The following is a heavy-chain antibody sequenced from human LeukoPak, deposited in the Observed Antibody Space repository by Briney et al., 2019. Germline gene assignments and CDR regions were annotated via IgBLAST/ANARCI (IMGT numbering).Heavy chain of an antibody. V-gene: IGHV5-51*01. Sequence: GESLKISFKGSGSIFTNYWIAWVRRMPGKGLEWMGIIYPVNSDTRYSPSFQGQVTMSVDKSITTAYLQWSSLEASDAAIYYCARRDLPVGCSSTSCPYGSWFDPWGQGTLVTVSS. CDR2: IYPVNSDT. CDR3: ARRDLPVGCSSTSCPYGSWFDP. J-gene: IGHJ5*02. CDR1: GSIFTNYW. D-gene: IGHD2-2*01.